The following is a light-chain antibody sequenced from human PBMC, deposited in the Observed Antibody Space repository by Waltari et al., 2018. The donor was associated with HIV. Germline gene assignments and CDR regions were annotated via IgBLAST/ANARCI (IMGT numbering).Light chain of an antibody. J-gene: IGKJ3*01. Sequence: DLHFTPSPSPLSASVGNSVTIPCQVSQGISRYLNWYRQKPGKGPKLLIYNASNLQSGVPSRFSHSESGTDFTLTISSLQPEDVATYFGHRTYNAPFGPGTNVEIK. V-gene: IGKV1-27*01. CDR3: HRTYNAP. CDR2: NAS. CDR1: QGISRY.